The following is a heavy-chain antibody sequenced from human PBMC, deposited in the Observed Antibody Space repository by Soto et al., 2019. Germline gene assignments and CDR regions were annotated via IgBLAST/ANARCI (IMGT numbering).Heavy chain of an antibody. Sequence: EVQLVESGGGLVKPGGSLRLSCAGSGFTFRSYTMNWVRQAPGKGLEWVACISPSSSYIYYADSVKGRFTVSRDNAKNALYLEMNSLGADDTAVYYCVRETRYFSAWGQGTLVTGSS. CDR2: ISPSSSYI. J-gene: IGHJ5*02. CDR1: GFTFRSYT. CDR3: VRETRYFSA. D-gene: IGHD3-9*01. V-gene: IGHV3-21*01.